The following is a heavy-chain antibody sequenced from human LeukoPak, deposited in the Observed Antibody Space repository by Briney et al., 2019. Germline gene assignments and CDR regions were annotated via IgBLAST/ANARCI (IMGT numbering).Heavy chain of an antibody. D-gene: IGHD2-15*01. CDR3: ARDGDIVVVVAAIDY. V-gene: IGHV3-7*03. Sequence: GGSLRLSCAASGFTFSSYWMSWVRQAPGKGLEWVANIKQDGSEKYYVDSVKGRFTISRDSAKNSLYLQMNSLRAEDTAVYYCARDGDIVVVVAAIDYWGQGTLVTVSS. CDR2: IKQDGSEK. CDR1: GFTFSSYW. J-gene: IGHJ4*02.